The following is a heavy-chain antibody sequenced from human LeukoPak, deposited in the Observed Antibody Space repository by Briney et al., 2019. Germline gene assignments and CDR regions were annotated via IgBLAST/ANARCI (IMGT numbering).Heavy chain of an antibody. J-gene: IGHJ4*02. D-gene: IGHD1-26*01. CDR1: GFTFSDYY. CDR3: ARRSGSYQADFDY. V-gene: IGHV3-11*01. CDR2: ISGSGSSI. Sequence: GGSLRLSCTASGFTFSDYYMSWIRQAPGKGLEWVSYISGSGSSIYYADSVKGRFTISRDNAKNSLDLQMNSLGAEDTAVYYCARRSGSYQADFDYWGQGTLVTVSS.